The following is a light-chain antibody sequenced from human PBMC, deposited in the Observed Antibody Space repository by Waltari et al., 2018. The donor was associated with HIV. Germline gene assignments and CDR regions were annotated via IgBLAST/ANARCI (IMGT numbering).Light chain of an antibody. CDR3: CSYAGSSTVV. Sequence: QSALTQPASVSGSPGQSITISCTGTSSDVGSYNLVSWYQRHPGKAPKLMIYEGSKRPSGVSNPFAGSKSGNTAALTISGLQAEDEADYYCCSYAGSSTVVFGGGTKLTVL. V-gene: IGLV2-23*01. CDR2: EGS. J-gene: IGLJ2*01. CDR1: SSDVGSYNL.